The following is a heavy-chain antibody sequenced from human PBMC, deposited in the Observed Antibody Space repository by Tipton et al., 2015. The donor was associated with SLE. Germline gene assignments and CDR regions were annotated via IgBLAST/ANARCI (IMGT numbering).Heavy chain of an antibody. D-gene: IGHD6-19*01. J-gene: IGHJ4*02. CDR1: GGSISSSNW. CDR2: IYHSGST. CDR3: ARALDSSGWYWSYFDY. Sequence: TLSLTCAVSGGSISSSNWWSWVRQPPGKGLEWIGEIYHSGSTNYNPSLKSRVTISVDKSKNQFSLKLSSVTAADTAVYYCARALDSSGWYWSYFDYWGQGTLVTVSS. V-gene: IGHV4-4*02.